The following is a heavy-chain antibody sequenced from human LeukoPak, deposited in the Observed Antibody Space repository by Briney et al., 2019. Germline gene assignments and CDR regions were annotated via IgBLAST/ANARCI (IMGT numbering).Heavy chain of an antibody. CDR1: GASISSWY. D-gene: IGHD6-19*01. CDR2: IYGSGNT. J-gene: IGHJ4*02. V-gene: IGHV4-59*01. Sequence: SETLSVTCTVSGASISSWYWSWIRQPPGKGLEWIGYIYGSGNTNYNPSLKSRVTMSIDTSKNQFSLMLTSVTAADTATYYCARETSLAGFASGLGFNYWGQGILVTVSS. CDR3: ARETSLAGFASGLGFNY.